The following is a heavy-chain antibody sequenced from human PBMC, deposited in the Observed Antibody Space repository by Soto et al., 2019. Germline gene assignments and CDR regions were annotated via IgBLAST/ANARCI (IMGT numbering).Heavy chain of an antibody. Sequence: SETLSLTCTVSGGSISSGDYYWSWIRQPPGKGLEWIGYIYYSGSTYYNPSLKSRVTISVDTSKNQFSLKLSSVTAADTAVYYCARGLICGSHYSEGWYYFDFSGQGTQVIVSS. D-gene: IGHD1-26*01. CDR3: ARGLICGSHYSEGWYYFDF. CDR1: GGSISSGDYY. CDR2: IYYSGST. J-gene: IGHJ4*02. V-gene: IGHV4-30-4*01.